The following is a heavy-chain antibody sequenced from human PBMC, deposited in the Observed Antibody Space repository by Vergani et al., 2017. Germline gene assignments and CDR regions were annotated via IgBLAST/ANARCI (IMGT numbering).Heavy chain of an antibody. J-gene: IGHJ6*02. CDR3: ARDIPPRFGESYGMDV. CDR2: IYSGGST. CDR1: GFTVSSNY. Sequence: EVQLLESGGSLKQPGGSVRLSCAASGFTVSSNYMSWVRQAPGKGLEWVSVIYSGGSTYYADSVKGRFTISRDNSKNTLYLQMNSLRAEDTAVYYCARDIPPRFGESYGMDVWGQGTTVTVSS. V-gene: IGHV3-66*02. D-gene: IGHD3-10*02.